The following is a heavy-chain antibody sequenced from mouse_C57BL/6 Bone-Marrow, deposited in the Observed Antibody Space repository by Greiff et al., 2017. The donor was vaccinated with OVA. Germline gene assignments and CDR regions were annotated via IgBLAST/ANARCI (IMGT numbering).Heavy chain of an antibody. CDR1: GYTFTSYW. D-gene: IGHD3-1*01. J-gene: IGHJ3*01. CDR3: AREGGTALAWFAY. CDR2: IDPSDSYT. Sequence: QVHVKQPGAELVMPGASVKLSCKASGYTFTSYWMHWVKQRPGQGLEWIGEIDPSDSYTNYNQKFKGKSTLTVDKSSSTAYMQLSSLTSEDSAVYYCAREGGTALAWFAYWGQGTLVTVSA. V-gene: IGHV1-69*01.